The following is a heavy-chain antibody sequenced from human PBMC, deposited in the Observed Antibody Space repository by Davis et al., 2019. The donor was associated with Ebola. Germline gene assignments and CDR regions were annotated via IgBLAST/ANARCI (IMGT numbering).Heavy chain of an antibody. Sequence: GGSLRLSCAASGFTFSNAWMSWVRQALGKGLEWVALITGDGNNTYYADSMKGRFTISRDNSKNTVYLQMNSLGAEDTAIYYCAKDRGMYVVGALFDNWGQGTLVTVSS. D-gene: IGHD2-15*01. J-gene: IGHJ4*02. CDR1: GFTFSNAW. CDR3: AKDRGMYVVGALFDN. V-gene: IGHV3-30*18. CDR2: ITGDGNNT.